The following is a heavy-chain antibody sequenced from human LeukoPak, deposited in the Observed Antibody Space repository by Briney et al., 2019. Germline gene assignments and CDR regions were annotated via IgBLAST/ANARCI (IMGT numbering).Heavy chain of an antibody. CDR1: GFTVSSNY. V-gene: IGHV3-53*01. J-gene: IGHJ4*02. CDR2: IYSGGST. CDR3: ASSPPPDYFDY. Sequence: PGGSLRLSCAASGFTVSSNYMSWVRQAPGKGLEWVSVIYSGGSTYYADSVKGRFTISRDNSKNSLYLQMNSLRAEDTAVYYCASSPPPDYFDYWGQGTLVTVSS.